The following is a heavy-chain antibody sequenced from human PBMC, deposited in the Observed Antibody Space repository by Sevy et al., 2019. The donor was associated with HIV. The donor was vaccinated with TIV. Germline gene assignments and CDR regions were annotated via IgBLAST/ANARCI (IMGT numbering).Heavy chain of an antibody. J-gene: IGHJ6*02. D-gene: IGHD4-17*01. CDR3: ARPRANYVDHYFFYAMDV. V-gene: IGHV3-30-3*01. Sequence: GGSLRLSCAASGFAFSNYYAMHWVRQAPGKGLEWVALISYDGSDKYYADSVKGRFTISRDNFKNTLFLQMNSLTTEEKAGYYCARPRANYVDHYFFYAMDVWGQGTTVTVSS. CDR2: ISYDGSDK. CDR1: GFAFSNYYA.